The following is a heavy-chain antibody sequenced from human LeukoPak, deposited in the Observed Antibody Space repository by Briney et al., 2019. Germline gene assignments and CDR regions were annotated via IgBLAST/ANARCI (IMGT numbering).Heavy chain of an antibody. CDR2: INPNSGDT. J-gene: IGHJ4*02. D-gene: IGHD3-16*01. V-gene: IGHV1-2*02. CDR3: SRGELLVDY. Sequence: GASVRVSCKASGYPFTDQFINWVRQAPGRGLEWMGWINPNSGDTNYEQRFHGRVTMTRDTSISTAYMDLTRLASDDTSVYYCSRGELLVDYWGQGTLVTVSS. CDR1: GYPFTDQF.